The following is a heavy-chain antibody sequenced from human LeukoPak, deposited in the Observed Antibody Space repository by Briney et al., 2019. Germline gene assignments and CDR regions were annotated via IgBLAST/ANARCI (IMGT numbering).Heavy chain of an antibody. CDR2: IFHTGTT. Sequence: PSETLSLTCTVSGGSISTYYWSWICQPPGKGLECLGFIFHTGTTNYNPSLKSRVTISVDTSKNQFSLKLSSVTAADTAIYYCARTYCGTNACPFDHWGQGNLVTVSS. J-gene: IGHJ4*02. CDR1: GGSISTYY. V-gene: IGHV4-59*08. CDR3: ARTYCGTNACPFDH. D-gene: IGHD2-21*01.